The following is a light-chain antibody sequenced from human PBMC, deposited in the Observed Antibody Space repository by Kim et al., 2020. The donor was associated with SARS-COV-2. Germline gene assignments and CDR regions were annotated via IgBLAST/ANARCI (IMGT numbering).Light chain of an antibody. CDR1: ALPKQY. CDR3: QSSDSSGSYRV. J-gene: IGLJ3*02. V-gene: IGLV3-25*03. CDR2: KDS. Sequence: SYELTQPPSVSVSPGQTARITCTGDALPKQYAYWYQQKPGQAPVLLIYKDSERPSGIPERFSGSSSGTKVTLTISGVRAEDEADYYCQSSDSSGSYRVFGGGTQLTVL.